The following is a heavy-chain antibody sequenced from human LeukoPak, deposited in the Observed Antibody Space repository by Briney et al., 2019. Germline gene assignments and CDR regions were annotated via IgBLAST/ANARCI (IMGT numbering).Heavy chain of an antibody. CDR1: GITHSNYG. CDR3: AKRGVVIMVILVGFYKEAYYFDS. V-gene: IGHV3-23*01. D-gene: IGHD3-22*01. J-gene: IGHJ4*02. Sequence: GGSLRLSRAVSGITHSNYGMSWVREAPGKGLEWVAGMRGSGGGTNYADSVKGRFTVSRDNSKNTLYLQMKSLRADDTAVYFCAKRGVVIMVILVGFYKEAYYFDSWGQGALVTVSS. CDR2: MRGSGGGT.